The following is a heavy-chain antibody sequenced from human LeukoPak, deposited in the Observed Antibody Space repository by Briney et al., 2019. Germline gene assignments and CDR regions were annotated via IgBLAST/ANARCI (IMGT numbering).Heavy chain of an antibody. Sequence: SVKVSCKASGLTFTSSAMQWVRQARGQRLEWIGWIVVGSGNTNYAQKFQERVTITRDMSTSTAYMELSSLRSEDTAVYYCAAGGAFDIWGQGTMVTVSS. CDR2: IVVGSGNT. CDR3: AAGGAFDI. V-gene: IGHV1-58*02. J-gene: IGHJ3*02. CDR1: GLTFTSSA.